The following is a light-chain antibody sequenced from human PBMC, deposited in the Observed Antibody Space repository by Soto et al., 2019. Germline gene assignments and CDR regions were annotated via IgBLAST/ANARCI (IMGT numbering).Light chain of an antibody. J-gene: IGKJ1*01. CDR2: GAT. CDR3: QQIYSIPWT. Sequence: DIQMTQSPSSLSASVGDKVTITCRTSQSITIYLNWYHHKPGIAPKLLIYGATTLQSGVPSRFRGSGSGTDFTLTISSLQPEDFGIYYCQQIYSIPWTFGQGTKVEIK. V-gene: IGKV1-39*01. CDR1: QSITIY.